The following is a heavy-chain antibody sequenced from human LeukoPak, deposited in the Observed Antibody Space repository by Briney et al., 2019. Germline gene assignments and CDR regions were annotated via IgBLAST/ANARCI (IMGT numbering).Heavy chain of an antibody. CDR3: TRDLRLPRGIGAFHI. CDR1: GDSISSRGYY. Sequence: SETLSLTCTVSGDSISSRGYYWSWIRQRPGKGLEWIGYIYYSGSTYYNPSLRSRVTISADTSKNLFSLKLRSVTPADTAIYYCTRDLRLPRGIGAFHIWGQGTMVSVSS. V-gene: IGHV4-31*03. D-gene: IGHD5/OR15-5a*01. J-gene: IGHJ3*02. CDR2: IYYSGST.